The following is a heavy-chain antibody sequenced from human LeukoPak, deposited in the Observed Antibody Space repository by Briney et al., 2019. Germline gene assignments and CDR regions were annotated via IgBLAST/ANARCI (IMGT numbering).Heavy chain of an antibody. CDR3: ARFGLGKHIEVAGIPFDI. V-gene: IGHV1-18*01. D-gene: IGHD6-19*01. CDR2: ISAYNGNT. Sequence: ASVKVSSKASGNTLTSYAITWVRQAPGQGLEWMGWISAYNGNTNYAQKLQGRVTMTTDTSTSTAYMELRSLRSDDTALYYCARFGLGKHIEVAGIPFDIWGQGTMVTVSS. CDR1: GNTLTSYA. J-gene: IGHJ3*02.